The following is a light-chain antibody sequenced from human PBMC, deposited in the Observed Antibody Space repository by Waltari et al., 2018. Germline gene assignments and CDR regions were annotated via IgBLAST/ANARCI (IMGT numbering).Light chain of an antibody. CDR1: SGSVSNNHH. CDR3: LTHLGDDTHLL. V-gene: IGLV8-61*01. CDR2: NPF. J-gene: IGLJ3*02. Sequence: QTAVTQEHSFSVSPGGTVTLTCGLNSGSVSNNHHVNWFQQTPGQAPPLIVYNPFLRSASVPDRFSGSMLGHSAALTITGPQADDESDYFCLTHLGDDTHLLFGGGSRLTVL.